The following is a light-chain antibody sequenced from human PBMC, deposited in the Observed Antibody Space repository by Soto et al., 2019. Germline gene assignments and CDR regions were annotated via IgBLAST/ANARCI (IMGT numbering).Light chain of an antibody. V-gene: IGLV2-14*01. J-gene: IGLJ3*02. CDR3: FSYTTSSTLV. CDR1: SSYVGGYNY. Sequence: QSALTQPASVSGSPGQSSTFSCTGTSSYVGGYNYVSWYQQHPAKAPKLMIYEVSNRPSGVSHRFSGSKSGNTASLTISGLQAEDEADYYCFSYTTSSTLVFGRGTKLTVL. CDR2: EVS.